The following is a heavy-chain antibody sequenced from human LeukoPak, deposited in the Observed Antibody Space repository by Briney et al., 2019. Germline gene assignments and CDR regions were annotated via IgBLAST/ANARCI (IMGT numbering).Heavy chain of an antibody. V-gene: IGHV3-48*03. CDR3: ARVYYYVSGSRWGDYFDY. Sequence: PGGSLTLSCEDSGFTFRSYEMNWVRQAPGKGLEWIAYLSSSGSAFSYADSVKGRFTISRDNAKNSLYLQMNSLRAEDTAVYYCARVYYYVSGSRWGDYFDYWGQGTLVTVFS. J-gene: IGHJ4*02. CDR2: LSSSGSAF. CDR1: GFTFRSYE. D-gene: IGHD3-10*01.